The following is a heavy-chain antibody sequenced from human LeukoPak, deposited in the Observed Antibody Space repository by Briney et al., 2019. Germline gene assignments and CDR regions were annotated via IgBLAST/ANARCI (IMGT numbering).Heavy chain of an antibody. CDR2: IYYSGST. J-gene: IGHJ4*02. Sequence: SETLSLTYAVSGGSISSGGYYWGWIRQPPGKGLEWIGSIYYSGSTYYNPSLKSRVTISVDTSKNQFSLKLSSVTAADTAVYYCARWDRSIAVAGSRGVDYFDYWGQGTLVTVSS. CDR3: ARWDRSIAVAGSRGVDYFDY. V-gene: IGHV4-39*01. CDR1: GGSISSGGYY. D-gene: IGHD6-19*01.